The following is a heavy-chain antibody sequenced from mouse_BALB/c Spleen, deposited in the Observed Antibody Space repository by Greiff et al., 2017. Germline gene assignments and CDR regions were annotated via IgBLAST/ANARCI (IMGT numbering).Heavy chain of an antibody. Sequence: EVQGVESGGGLVQPGGSRKLSCAASGFTFSSFGMHWVRQAPEKGLEWVAYISSGSSTVYYADTVKGRFTISRDNPKDTLFLQMTSLMSEDTAMFYGARSSTARATWFADWGQGTLVTVSA. J-gene: IGHJ3*01. CDR1: GFTFSSFG. CDR2: ISSGSSTV. CDR3: ARSSTARATWFAD. V-gene: IGHV5-17*02. D-gene: IGHD3-2*01.